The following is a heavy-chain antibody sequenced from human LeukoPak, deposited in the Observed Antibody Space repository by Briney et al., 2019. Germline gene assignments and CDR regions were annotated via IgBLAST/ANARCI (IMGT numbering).Heavy chain of an antibody. Sequence: SETLCLTCAVSGGSISSGSYYWSWIRQPPGKGLEWVMRIYTSGSITYNPSLNSRVTISVDTSKNQFSLKLSSVTAADTAVYYCARSGYDSSGYYSDYWGQGTLVSVST. CDR1: GGSISSGSYY. J-gene: IGHJ4*02. CDR2: IYTSGSI. D-gene: IGHD3-22*01. V-gene: IGHV4-61*02. CDR3: ARSGYDSSGYYSDY.